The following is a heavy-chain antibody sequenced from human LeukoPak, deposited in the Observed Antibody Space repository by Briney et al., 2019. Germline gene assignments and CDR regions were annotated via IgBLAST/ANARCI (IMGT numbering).Heavy chain of an antibody. V-gene: IGHV3-23*01. CDR1: GFTFSSYA. CDR3: AKGVTYYYDSTALN. CDR2: ISGSGGST. J-gene: IGHJ4*02. Sequence: GGSPRLSCAASGFTFSSYAMSWVRQAPGKGLEWVSAISGSGGSTYYADSVKGRFTISRDNSKNTPYLQMNSLRAEDTAVYYCAKGVTYYYDSTALNWGQGTLVTVSS. D-gene: IGHD3-22*01.